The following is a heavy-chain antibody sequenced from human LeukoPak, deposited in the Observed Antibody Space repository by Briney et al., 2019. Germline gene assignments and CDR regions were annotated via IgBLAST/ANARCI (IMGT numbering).Heavy chain of an antibody. CDR2: IYTSGST. J-gene: IGHJ4*02. Sequence: SETLSLTCTVSGGSISSGSYYWSWIRQPAGTGLEWLGRIYTSGSTNYNPSLKSRVTISVDTSKNQFSLKLSSVTAADTAVYYCARYGCSSTSCYRPYYFDYWGQGTLVTVSS. D-gene: IGHD2-2*01. V-gene: IGHV4-61*02. CDR1: GGSISSGSYY. CDR3: ARYGCSSTSCYRPYYFDY.